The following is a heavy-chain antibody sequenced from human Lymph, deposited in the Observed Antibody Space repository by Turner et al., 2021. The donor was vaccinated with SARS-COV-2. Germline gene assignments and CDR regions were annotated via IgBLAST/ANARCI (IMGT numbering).Heavy chain of an antibody. Sequence: EVQLVESGGGLVKPGGSLSLSCAASGFTFSSYSRNWVRQAPGKGPGWVSSITFTSSYIYYADSVKGRFTISRDNAKNSLYLQMNSLRAEDTAVYYCARGPPDFPYYFDYWGQGTLVTVSS. V-gene: IGHV3-21*01. J-gene: IGHJ4*02. CDR2: ITFTSSYI. D-gene: IGHD2-21*02. CDR1: GFTFSSYS. CDR3: ARGPPDFPYYFDY.